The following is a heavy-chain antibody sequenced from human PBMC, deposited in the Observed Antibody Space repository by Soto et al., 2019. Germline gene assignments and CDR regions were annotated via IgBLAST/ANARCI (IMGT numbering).Heavy chain of an antibody. CDR1: GFTFSSYW. CDR2: IKQDGSEK. Sequence: GGSLRLSCAASGFTFSSYWMSWVRQAPGKGLEWVANIKQDGSEKYYVDSVKGRFTISRDNAKNSLYLQMNSLRAEDTAVYYCAREGPSALRFLAGFDYWGQGTLVTVSS. J-gene: IGHJ4*02. CDR3: AREGPSALRFLAGFDY. V-gene: IGHV3-7*05. D-gene: IGHD3-3*01.